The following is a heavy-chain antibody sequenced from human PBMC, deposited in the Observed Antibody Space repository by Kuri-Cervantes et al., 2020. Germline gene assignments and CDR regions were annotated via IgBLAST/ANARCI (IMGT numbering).Heavy chain of an antibody. V-gene: IGHV3-11*04. CDR1: GFTFDDYA. CDR3: ARSTTVVQRGAGY. CDR2: ISSSGSTI. D-gene: IGHD4-23*01. J-gene: IGHJ4*02. Sequence: GGSLRLSCAASGFTFDDYAMHWVRQAPGKGLEWVSYISSSGSTIYYADSVKGRFTISRDNAKNSLYLQMNSLRAEDTAVYYCARSTTVVQRGAGYWGQGTLVTVSS.